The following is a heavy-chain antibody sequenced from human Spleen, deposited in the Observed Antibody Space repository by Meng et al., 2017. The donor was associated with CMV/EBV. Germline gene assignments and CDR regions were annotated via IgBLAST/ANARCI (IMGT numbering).Heavy chain of an antibody. CDR1: GGSVSSDHSY. V-gene: IGHV4-61*01. CDR2: LYYSGNT. J-gene: IGHJ3*02. CDR3: ARGESYDILSGYYPLIGGFDI. Sequence: SETLSLTCTVSGGSVSSDHSYWSWIRQSPGKGLEWIGHLYYSGNTNYNHSLKSRVTISIDTSKNQFSPRLSSVTPADTAVYYCARGESYDILSGYYPLIGGFDIWGQGKMVTVSS. D-gene: IGHD3-9*01.